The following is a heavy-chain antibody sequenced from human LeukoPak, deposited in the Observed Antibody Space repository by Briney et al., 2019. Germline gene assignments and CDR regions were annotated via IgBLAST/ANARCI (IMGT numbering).Heavy chain of an antibody. J-gene: IGHJ4*02. Sequence: PGRSLRLSCAASGFTFRNYAMNWVRQAPGKGLEWVSAISGGGASKHYAGSVKGRFTISRDNSKNTLYLQMNSLRAEDTAVYYVLGDGYNWVYWGQGTLVTVSS. CDR2: ISGGGASK. CDR1: GFTFRNYA. CDR3: LGDGYNWVY. D-gene: IGHD5-24*01. V-gene: IGHV3-23*01.